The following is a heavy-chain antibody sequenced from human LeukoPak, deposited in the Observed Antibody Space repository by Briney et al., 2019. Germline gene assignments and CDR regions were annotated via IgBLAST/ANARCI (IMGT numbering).Heavy chain of an antibody. D-gene: IGHD2-2*01. J-gene: IGHJ4*02. CDR2: INHSGST. Sequence: SETLSLTCAVYGGSFRGYYWSWIRQPPGKGLEWIGEINHSGSTNYNPSLKSRVTISVDTSKNQFSLKLSSVTAADTAVYYCARGKYCSSTSCPAPLDYWGQGTLVTVSS. CDR1: GGSFRGYY. V-gene: IGHV4-34*01. CDR3: ARGKYCSSTSCPAPLDY.